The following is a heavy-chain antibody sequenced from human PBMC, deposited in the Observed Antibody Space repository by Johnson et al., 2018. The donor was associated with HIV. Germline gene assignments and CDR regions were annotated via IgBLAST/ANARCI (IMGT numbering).Heavy chain of an antibody. Sequence: VQLVESGGGLVQPGGSLRLSCAASGFNFRTNGMHWVRQAPGKGLEWISFIQYDGTDKSYADSVEGRFTISRDNSKNILYLQMNSLRPEDTGLYYCAKDGGLWSYSLDVWGQGTMVSVSS. CDR2: IQYDGTDK. V-gene: IGHV3-30*02. CDR3: AKDGGLWSYSLDV. D-gene: IGHD3-10*01. J-gene: IGHJ3*01. CDR1: GFNFRTNG.